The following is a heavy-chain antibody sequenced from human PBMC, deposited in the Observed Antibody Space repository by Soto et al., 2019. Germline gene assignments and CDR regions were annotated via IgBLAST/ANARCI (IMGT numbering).Heavy chain of an antibody. J-gene: IGHJ6*02. CDR3: ARVPSPFDFYYAMDV. V-gene: IGHV4-30-4*02. CDR2: IYYSGST. CDR1: GGSISSGDYY. D-gene: IGHD3-16*01. Sequence: SETLSLTCTVSGGSISSGDYYWSWIRQPPGKGLEWIGYIYYSGSTYYNPSLKSRLTMSLDTSQNQFSLELNSVTAADTAVYFCARVPSPFDFYYAMDVWGQGTTVTVSS.